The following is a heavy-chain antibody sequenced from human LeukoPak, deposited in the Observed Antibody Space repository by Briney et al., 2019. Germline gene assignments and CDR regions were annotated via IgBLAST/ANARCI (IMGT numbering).Heavy chain of an antibody. Sequence: GGSLRLSCAASGFTFDDYAMHWVRQAPGKGLEWVSGISWNSVSIDYADSVKGRFTISRDNAKHSLYLQMNSLRPEDMALYYCAKETIYCSGGSCYHDAFDIWGQGTMVTVSS. V-gene: IGHV3-9*03. J-gene: IGHJ3*02. D-gene: IGHD2-15*01. CDR3: AKETIYCSGGSCYHDAFDI. CDR1: GFTFDDYA. CDR2: ISWNSVSI.